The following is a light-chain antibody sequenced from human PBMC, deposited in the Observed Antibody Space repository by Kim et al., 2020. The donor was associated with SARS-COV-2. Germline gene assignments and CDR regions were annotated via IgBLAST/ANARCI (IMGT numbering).Light chain of an antibody. CDR3: QQYNNWPGT. V-gene: IGKV3-15*01. J-gene: IGKJ1*01. CDR2: GAS. CDR1: QSVSSS. Sequence: VSPGERATLAGRASQSVSSSLAWYQQKPGQAPRLLICGASTRATGIPARFSGSGSRTEFTLTISSLQSEDFAVYYCQQYNNWPGTFGQGTKVDIK.